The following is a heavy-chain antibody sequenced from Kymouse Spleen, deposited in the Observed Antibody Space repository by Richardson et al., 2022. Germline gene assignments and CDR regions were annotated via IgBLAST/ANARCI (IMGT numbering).Heavy chain of an antibody. CDR1: GGSFSGYY. V-gene: IGHV4-34*01. CDR3: ARGWSGYYHYYYGMDV. D-gene: IGHD3-3*01. Sequence: QVQLQQWGAGLLKPSETLSLTCAVYGGSFSGYYWSWIRQPPGKGLEWIGEINHSGSTNYNPSLKSRVTISVDTSKNQFSLKLSSVTAADTAVYYCARGWSGYYHYYYGMDVWGQGTTVTVSS. CDR2: INHSGST. J-gene: IGHJ6*02.